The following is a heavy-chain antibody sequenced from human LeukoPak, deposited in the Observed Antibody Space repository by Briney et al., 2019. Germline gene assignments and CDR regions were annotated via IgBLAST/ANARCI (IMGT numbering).Heavy chain of an antibody. CDR3: AGPYNWNDGGYFQH. CDR2: INPNSGGT. V-gene: IGHV1-2*02. CDR1: GYTFTGYY. D-gene: IGHD1-1*01. J-gene: IGHJ1*01. Sequence: ASVNVPCKASGYTFTGYYMHWVRQAPGQGLEWMGWINPNSGGTNYAQKFQGRVTMTRDTSISTAYMELSRLRSDDTAVYYCAGPYNWNDGGYFQHWGQGTLVTVSS.